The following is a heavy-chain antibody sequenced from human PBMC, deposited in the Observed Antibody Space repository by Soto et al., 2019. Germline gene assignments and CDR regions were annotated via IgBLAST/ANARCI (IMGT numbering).Heavy chain of an antibody. CDR3: AREGLRYFDWWWDGDNWFDP. CDR2: ISAYNGNT. V-gene: IGHV1-18*01. CDR1: GYTFTSYG. J-gene: IGHJ5*02. Sequence: ASVKVSCKASGYTFTSYGISWVRQAPGQGLEWMGWISAYNGNTNYAQKLQGRVTMTTDTSTSTAYMELRSLRSDDTAVYYCAREGLRYFDWWWDGDNWFDPWGQGTLVTVSS. D-gene: IGHD3-9*01.